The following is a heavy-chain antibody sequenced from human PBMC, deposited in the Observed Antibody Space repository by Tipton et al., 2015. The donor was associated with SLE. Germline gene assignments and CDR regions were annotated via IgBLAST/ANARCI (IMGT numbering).Heavy chain of an antibody. V-gene: IGHV1-2*02. CDR2: IDPIRGDT. Sequence: QSGPEVEKPGASVKVSCKASGYTFIDNYMHWVRQAPGQGLEWMGWIDPIRGDTSYAQKFQGRVNLTLDTSTSTAYMDLTSLKADDTAVYYCARDSGGDYDYYFESWGQGTLVTVSS. CDR1: GYTFIDNY. J-gene: IGHJ4*02. CDR3: ARDSGGDYDYYFES. D-gene: IGHD3-3*01.